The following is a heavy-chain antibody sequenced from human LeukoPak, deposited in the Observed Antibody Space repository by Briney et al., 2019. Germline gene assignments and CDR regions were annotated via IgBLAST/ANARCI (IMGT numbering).Heavy chain of an antibody. J-gene: IGHJ3*02. V-gene: IGHV3-73*01. CDR1: GFTFSGSA. CDR3: VLRDAFDI. CDR2: IRSKANSYAT. Sequence: GGSLRLSCAASGFTFSGSAMHWVRQASGKGLEWVGRIRSKANSYATAYAASVKGRFTISRGDSKNTAYLQMNSLKTEDTAVYYCVLRDAFDIWGQGTMVTVSS. D-gene: IGHD3-3*01.